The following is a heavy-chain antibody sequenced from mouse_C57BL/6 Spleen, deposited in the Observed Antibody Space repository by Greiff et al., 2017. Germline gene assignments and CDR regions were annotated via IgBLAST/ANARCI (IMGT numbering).Heavy chain of an antibody. J-gene: IGHJ4*01. D-gene: IGHD3-3*01. Sequence: QVQLQQSGPELVKPGASVKISCKASGYAFSSSWMNWVKQRPGKGLEWIGRIYPGDGDTNYIGKFKGKATLTADKSSSTAYMQLSSLTSEDSAVYFCAMGQLGYAMDDWGQGTSVTVSS. CDR3: AMGQLGYAMDD. V-gene: IGHV1-82*01. CDR2: IYPGDGDT. CDR1: GYAFSSSW.